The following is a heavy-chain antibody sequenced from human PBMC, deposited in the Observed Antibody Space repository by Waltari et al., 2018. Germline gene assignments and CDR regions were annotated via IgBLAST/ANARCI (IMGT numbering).Heavy chain of an antibody. Sequence: EVQLVESGGGLVKPGGPLRLSCAASGFTFSTYNLNWVRRAPGKGLEWVASISRSSIDMYYADSVNGRFTISRDNAKNSLYLQMNSLRAEDTAVYYCAGFENGYYLGFEYWGQGTLVTVSS. V-gene: IGHV3-21*01. CDR1: GFTFSTYN. D-gene: IGHD3-22*01. CDR3: AGFENGYYLGFEY. CDR2: ISRSSIDM. J-gene: IGHJ4*02.